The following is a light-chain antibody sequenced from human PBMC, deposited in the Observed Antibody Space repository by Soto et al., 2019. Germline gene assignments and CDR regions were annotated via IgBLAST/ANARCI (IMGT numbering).Light chain of an antibody. CDR3: QQRTNWPPLT. CDR2: DAS. Sequence: EIVLTQSPATLSLSPGERATLSCRASQNIDSYLAWYQHRPGQAPRLLISDASNRAAGIPDRFSGSGSGTAFTLTISSLEPEDFEIYYCQQRTNWPPLTFGGGTRVEIK. CDR1: QNIDSY. J-gene: IGKJ4*01. V-gene: IGKV3-11*01.